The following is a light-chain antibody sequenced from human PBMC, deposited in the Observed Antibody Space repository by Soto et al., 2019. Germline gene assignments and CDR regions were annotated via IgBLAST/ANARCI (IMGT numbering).Light chain of an antibody. CDR3: CLYSGSTVI. V-gene: IGLV2-23*01. CDR1: SSDVGGYSL. Sequence: QSALTQPASVSGSPGQSITVSCTGTSSDVGGYSLVSWYHQNPGKPPKLVIYEGTKRPSGVSNRLSGSKSGNTASLTISGLQAEDEGDYDCCLYSGSTVIFGGGTKVTVL. CDR2: EGT. J-gene: IGLJ2*01.